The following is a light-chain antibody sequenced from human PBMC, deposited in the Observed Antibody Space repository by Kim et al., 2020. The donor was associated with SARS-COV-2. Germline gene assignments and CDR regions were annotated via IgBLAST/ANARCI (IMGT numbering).Light chain of an antibody. CDR3: ATWDDSLHGVI. J-gene: IGLJ2*01. V-gene: IGLV1-44*01. Sequence: QSALTQPPSASGTPGQRVTISCSGSSSNIGRNTVSWYQEFPGTAPKLLIYNNNQRPSGVPDRFSGSKSGTSASLAISGLQSEDEADYYCATWDDSLHGVIFGGGTKLTVL. CDR1: SSNIGRNT. CDR2: NNN.